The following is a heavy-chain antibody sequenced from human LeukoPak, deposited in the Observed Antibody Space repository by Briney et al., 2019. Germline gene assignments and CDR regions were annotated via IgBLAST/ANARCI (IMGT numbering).Heavy chain of an antibody. Sequence: SETLSLTCTVSGYSISSGYFWGWIRQPPGKGLEWIGYISYSGSTNYNPSLKSRVTMSVDTSKNQFSLKLSSVTAADTAVYYCARGDYDILTDYLGIPWFDPWGQGTLVTVSS. D-gene: IGHD3-9*01. J-gene: IGHJ5*02. CDR3: ARGDYDILTDYLGIPWFDP. CDR1: GYSISSGYF. CDR2: ISYSGST. V-gene: IGHV4-61*01.